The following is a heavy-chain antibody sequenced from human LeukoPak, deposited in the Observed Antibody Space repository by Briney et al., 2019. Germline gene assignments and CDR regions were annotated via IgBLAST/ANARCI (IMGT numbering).Heavy chain of an antibody. D-gene: IGHD2-2*01. CDR3: AGEYCSRTSCYGLAEGGPGGMDV. Sequence: GGSLRLSCAASGFTFSSYGMHWVRQAPGKGLEWVAVIWYDGSNKYYADSVKGRFTISRDNSKNTLYLQMNSLRAEDTAVYYCAGEYCSRTSCYGLAEGGPGGMDVWGKGTTVPVPS. J-gene: IGHJ6*04. V-gene: IGHV3-33*01. CDR1: GFTFSSYG. CDR2: IWYDGSNK.